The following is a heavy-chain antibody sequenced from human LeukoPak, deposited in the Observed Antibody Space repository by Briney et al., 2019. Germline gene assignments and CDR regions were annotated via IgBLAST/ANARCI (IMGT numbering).Heavy chain of an antibody. J-gene: IGHJ3*02. D-gene: IGHD6-19*01. Sequence: ASVKVSCKASGYTFIGYYMHWVRQAPGQGLEYMGWINPDSGGTNYAQKFQGRVTMTRDTSISTAYMELSRLRSDDTAVYYCARGGSGWFDAFDIWGQGTMVTVSS. CDR1: GYTFIGYY. V-gene: IGHV1-2*02. CDR2: INPDSGGT. CDR3: ARGGSGWFDAFDI.